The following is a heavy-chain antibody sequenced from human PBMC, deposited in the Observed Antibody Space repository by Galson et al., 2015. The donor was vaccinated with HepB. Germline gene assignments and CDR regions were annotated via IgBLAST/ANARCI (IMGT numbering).Heavy chain of an antibody. Sequence: SVKVSCKASRGTFSSYVISWVRQAPGQGLEWMGGIIPIFDTANYAQKFQGRVTITADKSTSTAYMELSSLRSEDTAVYYCARGSYGSGTYYRMVYWGQGTLVTVSS. J-gene: IGHJ4*02. CDR2: IIPIFDTA. CDR3: ARGSYGSGTYYRMVY. CDR1: RGTFSSYV. V-gene: IGHV1-69*06. D-gene: IGHD3-10*01.